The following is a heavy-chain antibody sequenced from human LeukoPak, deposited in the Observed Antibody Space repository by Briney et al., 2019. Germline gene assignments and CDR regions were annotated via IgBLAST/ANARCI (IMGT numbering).Heavy chain of an antibody. Sequence: GGSLRLSCAASGFTFSSFAMTWVRQAPGKGLEWVSSITGSHGRSYNTGSVKGRFTISRDNSQNTLYLQMNNLRAEDTAFYYCTKDPNGDYVGAFDPWGQGTLVTVSS. CDR3: TKDPNGDYVGAFDP. CDR2: ITGSHGRS. J-gene: IGHJ5*02. D-gene: IGHD4-17*01. V-gene: IGHV3-23*01. CDR1: GFTFSSFA.